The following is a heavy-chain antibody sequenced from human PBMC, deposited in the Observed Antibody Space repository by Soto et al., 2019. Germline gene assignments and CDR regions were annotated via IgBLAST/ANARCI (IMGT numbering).Heavy chain of an antibody. Sequence: GSLSLSCAASGFTFSDHYMSWIRQAPGKGLEWISYISNGGRIIDYADSVKGRFTISRDNAKNSLYLQLKSLRAEDTAVYYCARELRGRFGVVSTFDYWGQGTLVTVSS. D-gene: IGHD3-3*01. CDR3: ARELRGRFGVVSTFDY. J-gene: IGHJ4*02. CDR2: ISNGGRII. CDR1: GFTFSDHY. V-gene: IGHV3-11*01.